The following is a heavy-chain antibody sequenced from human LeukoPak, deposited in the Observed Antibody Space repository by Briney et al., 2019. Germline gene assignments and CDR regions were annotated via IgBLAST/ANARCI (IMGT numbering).Heavy chain of an antibody. CDR2: IYYSGST. V-gene: IGHV4-30-4*01. J-gene: IGHJ4*02. CDR3: ARVGSGSYGYFDY. CDR1: GGSISSGDYY. Sequence: SETLSLTCTVSGGSISSGDYYWSWLRQPPGKGLEWIGYIYYSGSTYYNPSLKSRVTISVDTSKNQFSLKLSSVTAADTAVYYCARVGSGSYGYFDYWGQGTLVTVSS. D-gene: IGHD3-10*01.